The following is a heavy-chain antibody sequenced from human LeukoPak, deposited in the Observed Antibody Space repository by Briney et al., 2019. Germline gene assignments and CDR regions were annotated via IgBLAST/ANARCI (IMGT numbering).Heavy chain of an antibody. V-gene: IGHV3-30*18. CDR2: ISYDGNNE. J-gene: IGHJ6*02. CDR1: GFTFSSFG. Sequence: GGSLRLSCAASGFTFSSFGMHWVRQAPGKGLEWLAIISYDGNNEYYADSVKGRFTISRDNSKNTLYLQMNSLRAEDTSMYYCAKDRIVAAAGPYYYGMDVWGQGTTVTVSS. CDR3: AKDRIVAAAGPYYYGMDV. D-gene: IGHD6-13*01.